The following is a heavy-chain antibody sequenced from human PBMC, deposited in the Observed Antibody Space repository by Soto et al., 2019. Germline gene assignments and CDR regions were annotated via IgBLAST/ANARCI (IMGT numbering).Heavy chain of an antibody. Sequence: GGSLRLSCAASGFMFSAYWMSWVRQAPGKGLEWVANIHGDGGKIYYVDSVKGHFTISRDNAKRSLYLQMNSLRAEDTAVYYCARDFYGGYTYGPGDYWGQGALVTVSS. CDR3: ARDFYGGYTYGPGDY. CDR2: IHGDGGKI. J-gene: IGHJ4*02. V-gene: IGHV3-7*01. CDR1: GFMFSAYW. D-gene: IGHD5-18*01.